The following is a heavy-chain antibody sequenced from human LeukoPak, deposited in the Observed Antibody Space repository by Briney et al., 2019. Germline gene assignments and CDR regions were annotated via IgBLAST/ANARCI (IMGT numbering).Heavy chain of an antibody. D-gene: IGHD6-19*01. V-gene: IGHV1-69*13. J-gene: IGHJ6*03. CDR3: ASISSSIAVADYYYYYMDV. Sequence: ASVKVSCKASGGTFSSYAISWVRQAPGQGLEWMGGIIPIFDTANYAQKFQGRVTITADESTSTAYMKLSSLRSEDTAVYYCASISSSIAVADYYYYYMDVWGKGTTVTVSS. CDR2: IIPIFDTA. CDR1: GGTFSSYA.